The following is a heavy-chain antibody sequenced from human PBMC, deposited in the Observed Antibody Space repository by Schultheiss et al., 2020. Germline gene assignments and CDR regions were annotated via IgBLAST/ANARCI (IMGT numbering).Heavy chain of an antibody. Sequence: KISCKASGFTFTSSAVQWVRQARGQRLEWIGWIVVGSGNTNYAQKFQERVTITRDMSTSTAYMELSRLRSDDTAVYYCARDSCIGGGDCYSRYFDYWGQGTLVTVSS. CDR2: IVVGSGNT. D-gene: IGHD2-21*02. CDR3: ARDSCIGGGDCYSRYFDY. CDR1: GFTFTSSA. V-gene: IGHV1-58*01. J-gene: IGHJ4*02.